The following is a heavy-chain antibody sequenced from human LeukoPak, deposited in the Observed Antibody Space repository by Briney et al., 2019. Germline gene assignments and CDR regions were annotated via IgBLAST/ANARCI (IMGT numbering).Heavy chain of an antibody. D-gene: IGHD3-22*01. J-gene: IGHJ3*02. V-gene: IGHV3-23*01. CDR2: ISDGGGST. CDR3: AKGPMTHQDKFEI. CDR1: GFTFSTYA. Sequence: PGGSLRLSCAASGFTFSTYAMSWVRQAPGKGLQWVSGISDGGGSTYYADSVKGRFTISRDNSKNTLYLQMNSLRAEDTAVYYCAKGPMTHQDKFEIWGQGTMVTVSS.